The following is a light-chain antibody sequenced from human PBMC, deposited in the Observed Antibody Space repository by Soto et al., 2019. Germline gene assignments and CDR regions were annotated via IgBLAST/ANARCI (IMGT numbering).Light chain of an antibody. V-gene: IGLV2-8*01. J-gene: IGLJ1*01. Sequence: QSVLTQPPSASGSSGQSVTISCTGTSSDVGRYNYVSWYQQHPGKAPKLMIYEVNKRPSGVPDRFSGSKSGNTASLTVSGLQAEDEADYYCSSYAGSNNFGVFGTGTKVTVL. CDR2: EVN. CDR3: SSYAGSNNFGV. CDR1: SSDVGRYNY.